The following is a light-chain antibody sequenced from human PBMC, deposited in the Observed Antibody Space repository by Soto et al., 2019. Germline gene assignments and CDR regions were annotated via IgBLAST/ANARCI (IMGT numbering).Light chain of an antibody. CDR1: SSDVGGYDY. CDR3: SSYTSSSTLVV. V-gene: IGLV2-14*01. CDR2: EVS. Sequence: QSVLTQPPSASGSPGQSVTISCTGTSSDVGGYDYVSWYQQHPGKAPKLMIYEVSNRPSGVSNRFSGSKSGNTASLTISGLQAEDEADYYCSSYTSSSTLVVFGGGTKVTV. J-gene: IGLJ2*01.